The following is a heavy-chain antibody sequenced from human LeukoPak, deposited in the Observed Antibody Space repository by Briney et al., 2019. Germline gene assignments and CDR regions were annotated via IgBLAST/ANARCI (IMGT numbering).Heavy chain of an antibody. D-gene: IGHD3-9*01. Sequence: ASVKVSCKASGYTFTSYGISWVRQAPGQGLEWMGWISAYNGNTNYAQKLQGRVTMTRDTSISTAYMELSRLRSDDTAVYYCARDRYDILTGYYPYWGQGTLVTVSS. CDR2: ISAYNGNT. J-gene: IGHJ4*02. CDR1: GYTFTSYG. CDR3: ARDRYDILTGYYPY. V-gene: IGHV1-18*01.